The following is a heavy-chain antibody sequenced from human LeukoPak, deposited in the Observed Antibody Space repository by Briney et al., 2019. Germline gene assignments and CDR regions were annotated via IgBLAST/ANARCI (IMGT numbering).Heavy chain of an antibody. CDR1: GGSINSYY. CDR3: ARARDDYINNWFDP. D-gene: IGHD5-24*01. CDR2: VFYSGNT. V-gene: IGHV4-59*01. Sequence: PAETLSLTCIVSGGSINSYYWHWLRQPPGKGLEWIGYVFYSGNTNYNPSLKSRVTISVDASKSQLSLKLSSVTAADTAVYYCARARDDYINNWFDPWGQGTLVTVSS. J-gene: IGHJ5*02.